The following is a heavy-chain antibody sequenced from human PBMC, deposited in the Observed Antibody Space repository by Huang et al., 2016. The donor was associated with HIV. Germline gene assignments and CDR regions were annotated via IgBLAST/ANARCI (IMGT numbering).Heavy chain of an antibody. Sequence: VESGGRSVQPGGSIKLSCVGSTFTFGAYWMRWVRQPPGKGLDWVANIKQDESEKYYVDSVKGRFNISRDNARKVLFLEMDNLRVEDTAMYFCATKTAGMDIWGQGTTVTVSS. J-gene: IGHJ6*02. D-gene: IGHD1-7*01. CDR2: IKQDESEK. CDR3: ATKTAGMDI. CDR1: TFTFGAYW. V-gene: IGHV3-7*01.